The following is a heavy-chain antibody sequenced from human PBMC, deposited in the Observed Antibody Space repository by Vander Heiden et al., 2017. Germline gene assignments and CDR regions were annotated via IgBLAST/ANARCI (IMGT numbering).Heavy chain of an antibody. Sequence: EVQLVESGGGSVQPGGSLRLSCAASGFSFSSYSMIWVRQAPGKGLEWVSYISGSGSTIYYGDSVKGRVIISRDNAKTSVYLQMNSLRAEDTAVYFCARTYIIDVYGATGPGETDYWGQGTMVTVYS. CDR2: ISGSGSTI. V-gene: IGHV3-48*04. D-gene: IGHD3-10*02. CDR3: ARTYIIDVYGATGPGETDY. J-gene: IGHJ4*02. CDR1: GFSFSSYS.